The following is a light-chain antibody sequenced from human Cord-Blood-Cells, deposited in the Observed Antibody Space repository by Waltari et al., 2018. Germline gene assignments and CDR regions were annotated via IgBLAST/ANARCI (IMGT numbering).Light chain of an antibody. V-gene: IGLV2-14*01. Sequence: QSALTQPASVSGSPGQSITISCTGTSSDVGGYNYVSWYPQHPGKAPKLMIYDVSKRPSGVSNRFSGSKSGNMASLTISGLQAEDEADYYCSSYTSSSTWVFGGGTKLTVL. CDR2: DVS. J-gene: IGLJ3*02. CDR3: SSYTSSSTWV. CDR1: SSDVGGYNY.